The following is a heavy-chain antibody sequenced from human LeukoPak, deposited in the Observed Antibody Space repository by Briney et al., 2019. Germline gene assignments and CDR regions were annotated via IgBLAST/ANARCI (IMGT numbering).Heavy chain of an antibody. Sequence: GGSLRLSCAASRFTLSVYSMNWVRQAPGKGLEWVSSISSSSSYIYYADSVKGRFTISRDNAKNSLYLQMNSLRAEDTAVYYCTRDRNDYGDYVVDLWGQGTLVTVSS. D-gene: IGHD4-17*01. J-gene: IGHJ5*02. V-gene: IGHV3-21*01. CDR1: RFTLSVYS. CDR2: ISSSSSYI. CDR3: TRDRNDYGDYVVDL.